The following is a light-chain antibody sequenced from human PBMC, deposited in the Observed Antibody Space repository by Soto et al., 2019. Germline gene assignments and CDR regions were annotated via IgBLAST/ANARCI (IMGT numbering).Light chain of an antibody. J-gene: IGKJ1*01. V-gene: IGKV1-5*01. Sequence: DIQMTQSPSTLSAFVGHRVTTTCRASQSIGRWLAWYQQKPGKAPKLLIYDASSLESGVPSRFSGSGSGTEFTLTISSLQPDDFATYYCQQYNSYSPTWTFGQGTKVDI. CDR3: QQYNSYSPTWT. CDR2: DAS. CDR1: QSIGRW.